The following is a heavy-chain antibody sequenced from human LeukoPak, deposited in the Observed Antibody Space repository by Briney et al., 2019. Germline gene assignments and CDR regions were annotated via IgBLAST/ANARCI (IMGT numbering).Heavy chain of an antibody. Sequence: ASVKVSCKASGYSFTSSGFSWVRQAPGHGLEWMGWISAYNGNTNYAQNLQGRVTMTTDTSTSTAYMELRSLRSDDTAVYYCARDSMASAGGYYFDYWGQGTLVTVSS. CDR3: ARDSMASAGGYYFDY. J-gene: IGHJ4*02. V-gene: IGHV1-18*01. CDR2: ISAYNGNT. D-gene: IGHD6-13*01. CDR1: GYSFTSSG.